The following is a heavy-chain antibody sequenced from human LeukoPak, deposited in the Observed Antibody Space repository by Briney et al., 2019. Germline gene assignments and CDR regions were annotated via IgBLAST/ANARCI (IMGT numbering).Heavy chain of an antibody. CDR2: VFYSGTT. CDR3: ARLDSGGYFFDY. Sequence: SETLSLTCTVSGGSISSGSYYCGWIRQPPGKGLEWLGTVFYSGTTYYNPTLKSRVTISVDTSKNQLSLGLSSVTAADTAVYYCARLDSGGYFFDYWGQGTLVTVSS. D-gene: IGHD4-23*01. CDR1: GGSISSGSYY. J-gene: IGHJ4*02. V-gene: IGHV4-39*01.